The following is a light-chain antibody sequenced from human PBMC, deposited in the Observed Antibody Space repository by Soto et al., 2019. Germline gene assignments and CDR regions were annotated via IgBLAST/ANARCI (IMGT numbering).Light chain of an antibody. J-gene: IGLJ2*01. CDR3: SSYTSSVL. Sequence: QSALTQPASVCGSPGQSITISCTGTSSDVGGYNYVSWYQQHPGKAPKLMIYEVSNRPSGVSNRFSGSKSGNTASLTISGLQAEDEADYYCSSYTSSVLFGGGTKLTVL. CDR2: EVS. CDR1: SSDVGGYNY. V-gene: IGLV2-14*01.